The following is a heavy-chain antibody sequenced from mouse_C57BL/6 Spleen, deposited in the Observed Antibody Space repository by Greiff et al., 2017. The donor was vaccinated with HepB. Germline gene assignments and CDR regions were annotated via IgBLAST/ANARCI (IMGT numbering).Heavy chain of an antibody. J-gene: IGHJ3*01. CDR1: GYTFTSYW. V-gene: IGHV1-55*01. CDR2: IYPGSGST. CDR3: ARGSYYYGSSSWFAY. D-gene: IGHD1-1*01. Sequence: VQLQQPGAELVKPGASVKMSCKASGYTFTSYWITWVMQRPGQGLEWIGDIYPGSGSTNYNEKFKSKATLTVDTSSSTAYMQLSSLTSEDSAVYYCARGSYYYGSSSWFAYWGQGTLVTVSA.